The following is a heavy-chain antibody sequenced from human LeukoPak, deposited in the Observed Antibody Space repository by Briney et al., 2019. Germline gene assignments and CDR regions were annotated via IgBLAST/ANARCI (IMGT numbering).Heavy chain of an antibody. CDR2: IYSGGST. CDR3: ARALLVRNGYNYSPNYFDY. Sequence: GGSLRLSCAASGFTLSSNYMNWVRQAPGKGLEWVSVIYSGGSTYYADSVKGRFTISRDNSKNTLYLQMNSLRAEDTAVYYCARALLVRNGYNYSPNYFDYWGQGTLVTVSS. V-gene: IGHV3-53*01. D-gene: IGHD5-24*01. CDR1: GFTLSSNY. J-gene: IGHJ4*02.